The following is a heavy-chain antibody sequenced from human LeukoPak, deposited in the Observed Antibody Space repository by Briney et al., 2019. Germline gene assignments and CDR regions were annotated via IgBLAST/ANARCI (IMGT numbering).Heavy chain of an antibody. J-gene: IGHJ4*02. CDR2: ISGSGGST. V-gene: IGHV3-23*01. Sequence: GGSLRLSCAASGFTFSSYAMSWVRQAPGKGLEWVSAISGSGGSTYYADSVKGRFTISRDNSKNTLYLQMNSLRAEDMAVYYCAKVPLRYFDWLPYYWGQGTLVTVSS. D-gene: IGHD3-9*01. CDR1: GFTFSSYA. CDR3: AKVPLRYFDWLPYY.